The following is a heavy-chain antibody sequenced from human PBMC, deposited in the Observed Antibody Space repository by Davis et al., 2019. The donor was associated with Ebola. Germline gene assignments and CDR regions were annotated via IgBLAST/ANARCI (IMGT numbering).Heavy chain of an antibody. J-gene: IGHJ4*02. CDR3: ARRADY. CDR1: GFTVSSNY. V-gene: IGHV3-66*01. D-gene: IGHD1-14*01. CDR2: IYSGGNT. Sequence: GGSLRLSCAASGFTVSSNYMSWVRQAPGKGLEWVSVIYSGGNTYYADSVKGRFTISRDNAKNSLYLQMNSLRAEDTAVYYCARRADYWGQGTLVTVSS.